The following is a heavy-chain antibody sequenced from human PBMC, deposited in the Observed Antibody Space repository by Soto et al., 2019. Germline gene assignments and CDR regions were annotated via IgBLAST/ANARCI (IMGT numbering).Heavy chain of an antibody. CDR2: IYHRGNS. V-gene: IGHV4-30-2*01. D-gene: IGHD2-15*01. Sequence: KTSETPSLTCTVSGGSISSGAYSWSWIRLPPGKRLEWIGYIYHRGNSHYNPSLKSRVTMSVDRSRNQFSLNLRSVTAADTAVYYCARTLDLGGSAGTNWFDPWGQGTLVTVPQ. J-gene: IGHJ5*02. CDR1: GGSISSGAYS. CDR3: ARTLDLGGSAGTNWFDP.